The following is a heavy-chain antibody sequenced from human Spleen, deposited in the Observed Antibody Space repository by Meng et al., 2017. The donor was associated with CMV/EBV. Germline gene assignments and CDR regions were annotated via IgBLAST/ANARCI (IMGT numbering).Heavy chain of an antibody. Sequence: KASGGTFSSYAISWVRQATGQGLEWMGGIIPIFGTANYAQKFQGRVTITTDESTSTAYMELSSLRSEDTAVYYCARDARSSGFNWFDPWGQGTLVTVSS. V-gene: IGHV1-69*05. CDR2: IIPIFGTA. CDR1: GGTFSSYA. D-gene: IGHD6-19*01. J-gene: IGHJ5*02. CDR3: ARDARSSGFNWFDP.